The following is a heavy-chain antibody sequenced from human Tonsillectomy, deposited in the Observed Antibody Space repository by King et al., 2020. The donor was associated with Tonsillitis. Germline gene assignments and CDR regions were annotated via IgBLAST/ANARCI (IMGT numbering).Heavy chain of an antibody. CDR2: ISYDGSTE. CDR1: GFTFRSYG. Sequence: QLVQSGGGVVQPGRSLRLSCTASGFTFRSYGIHWVRQAPGKGLEWVAVISYDGSTEYYGDSVKGRFTISRDNSRNTLYLQMNSLRPEDTAVYYCAKLKGPTANSFDYWGQGTLVTVSS. V-gene: IGHV3-30*18. CDR3: AKLKGPTANSFDY. D-gene: IGHD2-2*01. J-gene: IGHJ4*02.